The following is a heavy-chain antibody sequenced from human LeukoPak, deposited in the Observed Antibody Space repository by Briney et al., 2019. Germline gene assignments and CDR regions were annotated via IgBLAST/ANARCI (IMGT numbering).Heavy chain of an antibody. CDR1: GGSFSGYY. Sequence: SETLSLTCAVYGGSFSGYYWSWIRQPPGKGLEWIGEINRSGSTNYNPSLKSRVTISVDTPKNQFSLKLSSVTAADTAVYYCARGGYCSSTSCYRPNYYYGMDVWGQGTTVTVSS. V-gene: IGHV4-34*01. J-gene: IGHJ6*02. CDR3: ARGGYCSSTSCYRPNYYYGMDV. D-gene: IGHD2-2*01. CDR2: INRSGST.